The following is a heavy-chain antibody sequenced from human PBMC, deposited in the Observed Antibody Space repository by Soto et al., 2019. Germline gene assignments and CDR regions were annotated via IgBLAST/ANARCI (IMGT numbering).Heavy chain of an antibody. V-gene: IGHV4-34*01. Sequence: SETLSLTCAVYGGSFSGYYWSWIRQPQGKGLEWIGEINHSGSTNYNPSLKSRVTISVDTSKNQFSLKLSSVTAADTAVYYCARASIAAAGDNYGMDVWGQGTTVT. J-gene: IGHJ6*02. CDR3: ARASIAAAGDNYGMDV. D-gene: IGHD6-13*01. CDR1: GGSFSGYY. CDR2: INHSGST.